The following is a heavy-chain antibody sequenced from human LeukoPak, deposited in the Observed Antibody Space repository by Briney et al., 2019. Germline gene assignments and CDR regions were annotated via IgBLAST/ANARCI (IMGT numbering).Heavy chain of an antibody. Sequence: PSETLSLTCTVSGGSVSSGSYYWSWIRQPPGKGLEWIGYIYYSGSTNYNPSLKRRVTISVDTSKNQFSLKLSSVTAADTAVYYCARVSYGSGSNFDYWGQGTLVTVSS. J-gene: IGHJ4*02. D-gene: IGHD3-10*01. V-gene: IGHV4-61*01. CDR3: ARVSYGSGSNFDY. CDR2: IYYSGST. CDR1: GGSVSSGSYY.